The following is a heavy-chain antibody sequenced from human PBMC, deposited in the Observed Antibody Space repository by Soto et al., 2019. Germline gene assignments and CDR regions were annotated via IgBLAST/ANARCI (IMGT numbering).Heavy chain of an antibody. V-gene: IGHV1-18*01. CDR3: ARLWGVAAAGTWGYYYGMDV. CDR1: GYTFTSYG. D-gene: IGHD6-13*01. CDR2: ISAYNGNT. J-gene: IGHJ6*02. Sequence: ASVKVSCKASGYTFTSYGISWVRQAPGQGLEWMGWISAYNGNTNYAQKLQGRVTMTTDISTSTAYMELRSLRSDDTAVYYCARLWGVAAAGTWGYYYGMDVWGQGTTVTVSS.